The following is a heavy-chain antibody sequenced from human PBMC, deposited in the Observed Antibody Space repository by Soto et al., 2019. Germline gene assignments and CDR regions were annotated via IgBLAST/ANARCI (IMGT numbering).Heavy chain of an antibody. CDR2: ISAYNGNT. V-gene: IGHV1-18*01. CDR1: GYAFTSYD. CDR3: ARDWMVRTQLIREINPLAEYYYGMDV. D-gene: IGHD3-10*01. J-gene: IGHJ6*02. Sequence: ASVKVSCKASGYAFTSYDINWVRQATGQGLEWMGWISAYNGNTNYAQKLQGRVTMTTDTPTSTAYMELRSLRSDDTAVYYCARDWMVRTQLIREINPLAEYYYGMDVWGQGTTVTVSS.